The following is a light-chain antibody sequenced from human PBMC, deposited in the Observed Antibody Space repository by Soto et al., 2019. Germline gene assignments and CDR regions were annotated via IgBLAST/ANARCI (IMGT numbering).Light chain of an antibody. CDR1: NIGSKS. J-gene: IGLJ1*01. CDR2: DDS. CDR3: QVRDSSSNSYV. V-gene: IGLV3-21*02. Sequence: SYELTQPPSVSVAPGQTARITCGGNNIGSKSGHWYQQKPGQAPVLVVYDDSDRPSGIPERLSGSNSGNTATLTISRVEAGDEADYYCQVRDSSSNSYVFGTGTKVTVL.